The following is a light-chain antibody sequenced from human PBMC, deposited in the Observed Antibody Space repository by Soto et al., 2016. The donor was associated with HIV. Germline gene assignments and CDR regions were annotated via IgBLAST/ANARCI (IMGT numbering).Light chain of an antibody. J-gene: IGLJ1*01. Sequence: SYVLTQPPSLSVAPGKTAIITCGGNNIGTKSVHWYQQKPGQAPLLVVYDDSDRPSGIPERFSGFNSGNTATLIISRVEAVDEADYYCQVWDPSTAHPYVFGTGTKVTVL. V-gene: IGLV3-21*03. CDR2: DDS. CDR3: QVWDPSTAHPYV. CDR1: NIGTKS.